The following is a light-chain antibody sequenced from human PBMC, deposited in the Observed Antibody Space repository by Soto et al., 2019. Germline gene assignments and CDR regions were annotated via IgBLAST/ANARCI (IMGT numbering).Light chain of an antibody. Sequence: QSALTQPASVSGSPGQSVTISCTGTSSDVGTYNLVTWYQQHPGKAPKLIVYEGNKRPSGVSNRFSASKSGNTASLTLSGLQAEDEADYYCCSYAPSRTLLFGGGTKLTVL. CDR3: CSYAPSRTLL. J-gene: IGLJ2*01. V-gene: IGLV2-23*01. CDR2: EGN. CDR1: SSDVGTYNL.